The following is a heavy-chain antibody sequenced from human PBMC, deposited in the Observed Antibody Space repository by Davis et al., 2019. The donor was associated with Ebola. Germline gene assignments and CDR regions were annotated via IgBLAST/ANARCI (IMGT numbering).Heavy chain of an antibody. V-gene: IGHV1-3*01. J-gene: IGHJ4*02. D-gene: IGHD2-2*01. CDR3: ARWVAGSSSYFDH. Sequence: ALVKVSCKASGYTFTSYAMHWVRQAPGQRLEWMGWINAGNGNTKYSQKFQGRVTITRDTSASTAYMELSSLRSEDTAVYYCARWVAGSSSYFDHWGQGTLVTVS. CDR1: GYTFTSYA. CDR2: INAGNGNT.